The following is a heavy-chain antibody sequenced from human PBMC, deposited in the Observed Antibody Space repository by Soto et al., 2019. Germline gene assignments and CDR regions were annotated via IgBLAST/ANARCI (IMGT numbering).Heavy chain of an antibody. Sequence: GASVKVSXKAXGXTFTSYYMHWVRQATGQGLEGIGIINPSGGSTSYAQKFQGRVTMTRDTSTRTVYMELRNLRSEGTAGYYCASRGTFFAFFAYWAQGPLVPVSP. CDR3: ASRGTFFAFFAY. CDR2: INPSGGST. V-gene: IGHV1-46*01. J-gene: IGHJ4*02. CDR1: GXTFTSYY. D-gene: IGHD3-3*01.